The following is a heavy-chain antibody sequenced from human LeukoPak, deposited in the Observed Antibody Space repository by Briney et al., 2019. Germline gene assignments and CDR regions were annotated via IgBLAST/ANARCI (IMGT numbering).Heavy chain of an antibody. V-gene: IGHV3-23*01. CDR2: IYGSGVSI. D-gene: IGHD1-26*01. Sequence: GGSLRPSCVASGFTFKNYVMNWVRQAPGKGLDWLATIYGSGVSISYADSVKGRFTISRDNSNNTLYLQMNSLRAEDTAMYYCAKDLGWELPAEAYWGQGVLVTVS. CDR3: AKDLGWELPAEAY. J-gene: IGHJ4*02. CDR1: GFTFKNYV.